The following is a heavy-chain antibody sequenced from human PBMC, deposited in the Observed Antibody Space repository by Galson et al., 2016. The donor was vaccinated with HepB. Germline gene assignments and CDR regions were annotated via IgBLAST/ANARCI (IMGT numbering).Heavy chain of an antibody. J-gene: IGHJ5*02. V-gene: IGHV3-74*01. CDR3: ARDPSTVAAVGYNWFDA. CDR2: INSDGSNI. Sequence: SVRLSCAASGFTFSSHWMHWVRQAPGKGPVWVSRINSDGSNIDYADSVKGRFTISRDTAKNSLHLQMNSLRGEDTAIYYCARDPSTVAAVGYNWFDAWGRGTLVTVSS. CDR1: GFTFSSHW. D-gene: IGHD6-19*01.